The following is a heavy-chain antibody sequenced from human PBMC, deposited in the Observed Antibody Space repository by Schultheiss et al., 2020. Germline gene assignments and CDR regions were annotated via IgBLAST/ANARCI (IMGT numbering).Heavy chain of an antibody. Sequence: GGSLRLSCAASGFTFSSYDMHWVRQAPGKGLEYVSAISSNGGSTYYANSVKGRFTISRDNSKNTLYLQMGSLRAEDMAVYYCARSVGYCSGGSCYHSRYYYYYYYMDVWGKGTTVTVSS. CDR3: ARSVGYCSGGSCYHSRYYYYYYYMDV. J-gene: IGHJ6*03. CDR1: GFTFSSYD. D-gene: IGHD2-15*01. CDR2: ISSNGGST. V-gene: IGHV3-64*01.